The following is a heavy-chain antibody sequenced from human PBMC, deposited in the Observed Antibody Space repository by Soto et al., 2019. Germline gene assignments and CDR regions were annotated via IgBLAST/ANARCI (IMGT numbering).Heavy chain of an antibody. CDR3: ARFDYYDSSGPTAYAFDI. Sequence: GGSLRLSCAASGFTFSSYSMKWVRDAPGKGLEWVSSISSSSSYIYYADSVKGRFTISRDNAKNSLYLQMNSLRAEDTAVYYCARFDYYDSSGPTAYAFDIWGQGTMVTVSS. V-gene: IGHV3-21*01. D-gene: IGHD3-22*01. CDR1: GFTFSSYS. J-gene: IGHJ3*02. CDR2: ISSSSSYI.